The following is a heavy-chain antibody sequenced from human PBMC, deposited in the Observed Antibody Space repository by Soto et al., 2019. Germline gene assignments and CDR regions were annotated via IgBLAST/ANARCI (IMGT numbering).Heavy chain of an antibody. V-gene: IGHV1-18*01. J-gene: IGHJ4*02. Sequence: QVQLEQSGPEVKKPGASVKVSCKTSGYSFADYGVTWVRQAPGQGLEWMGWISGKNGGTNYAQELQGRVTMTTDTSTKTVYMEMSSLKSDDTAVYYCARAKRITGDFDYWGQGTLVAVSS. CDR2: ISGKNGGT. CDR3: ARAKRITGDFDY. D-gene: IGHD3-3*01. CDR1: GYSFADYG.